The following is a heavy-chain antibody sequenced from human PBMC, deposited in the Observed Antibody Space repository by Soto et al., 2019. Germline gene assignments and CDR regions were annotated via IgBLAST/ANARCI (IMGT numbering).Heavy chain of an antibody. CDR2: IIPIFGTT. D-gene: IGHD2-2*01. Sequence: SVKVSCQTSADTFNSYTIAWVRQAPGQGLEWMGGIIPIFGTTNYAQKFQGRVSFTADESTSTAHMDLSSLRSDDTAVYYCARWSSTTTDDAFDVWGQGTMVTVAS. J-gene: IGHJ3*01. V-gene: IGHV1-69*13. CDR3: ARWSSTTTDDAFDV. CDR1: ADTFNSYT.